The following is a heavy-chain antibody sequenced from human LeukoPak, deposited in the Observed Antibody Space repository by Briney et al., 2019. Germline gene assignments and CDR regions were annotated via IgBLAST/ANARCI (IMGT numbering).Heavy chain of an antibody. J-gene: IGHJ4*02. CDR2: ITSNSYI. V-gene: IGHV3-21*01. CDR1: GFTFSSYW. CDR3: ARDSPEAAALFDY. Sequence: GGSLRLTCAASGFTFSSYWMSWVRQAPGKGLEWVSSITSNSYIFYADSVKGRFTISRDNAKNSLYLQMNSLRAEDTAVYYCARDSPEAAALFDYWGQGTLVTVSS. D-gene: IGHD6-13*01.